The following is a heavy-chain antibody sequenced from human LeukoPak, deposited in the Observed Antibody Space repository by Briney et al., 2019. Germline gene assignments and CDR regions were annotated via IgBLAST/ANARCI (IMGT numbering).Heavy chain of an antibody. V-gene: IGHV1-2*06. D-gene: IGHD3-9*01. J-gene: IGHJ4*02. CDR2: INPNSGGT. Sequence: ASVKVPCKASGYTFTGYYMHWVRQAPGQGLEWMGRINPNSGGTNYAQKFQGRVTMTRDTSISAAYMELSRLRSDDTAVYYCARDPYTGRYFDWLLDYWGQGTLVTVSS. CDR3: ARDPYTGRYFDWLLDY. CDR1: GYTFTGYY.